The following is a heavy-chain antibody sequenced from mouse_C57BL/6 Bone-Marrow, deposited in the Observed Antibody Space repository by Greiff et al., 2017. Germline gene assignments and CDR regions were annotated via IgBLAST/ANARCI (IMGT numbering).Heavy chain of an antibody. CDR2: INPNYGTT. Sequence: EVQLQQSGPELVKPGASVKISCKASGYSFTDYNMNWVKQSTGKSLEWIGVINPNYGTTSYNQKFKGKATLTVDQSSSTTYMQLNSLTSEDSAVYDCARYYSDNYYAMDYWGQGTSGTVSS. V-gene: IGHV1-39*01. J-gene: IGHJ4*01. CDR1: GYSFTDYN. CDR3: ARYYSDNYYAMDY. D-gene: IGHD2-13*01.